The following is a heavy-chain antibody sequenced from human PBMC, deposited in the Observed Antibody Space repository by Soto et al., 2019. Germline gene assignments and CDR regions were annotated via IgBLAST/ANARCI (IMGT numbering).Heavy chain of an antibody. CDR3: ARALSSAAGLYFDY. Sequence: QVQLQESGPGLVKPSETLSLTCTVSGDSISSYYWSWIRQPAGKGMEWIGRVHATVGTNYNPSLKSRVTMSIDTSKNQFSLKLTSLTAADTAVYYGARALSSAAGLYFDYWGQGTLVSVSS. J-gene: IGHJ4*02. CDR1: GDSISSYY. CDR2: VHATVGT. V-gene: IGHV4-4*07. D-gene: IGHD6-13*01.